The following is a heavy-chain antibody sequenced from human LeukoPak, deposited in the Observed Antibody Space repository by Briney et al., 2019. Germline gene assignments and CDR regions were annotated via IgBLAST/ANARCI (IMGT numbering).Heavy chain of an antibody. J-gene: IGHJ4*02. CDR2: INSDGGST. CDR3: AKDVDYGDYVVY. D-gene: IGHD4-17*01. CDR1: GFTFISYW. Sequence: GGSLSLSCAASGFTFISYWMHWVRQAPGKGLVWVSRINSDGGSTSYTDSVKGRFTISRDNSKNTLYLQMNSLRAEDTAIYYCAKDVDYGDYVVYWGQGTLVTVSS. V-gene: IGHV3-74*01.